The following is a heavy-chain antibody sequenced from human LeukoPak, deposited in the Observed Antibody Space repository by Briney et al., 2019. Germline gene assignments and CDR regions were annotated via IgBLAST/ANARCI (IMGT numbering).Heavy chain of an antibody. D-gene: IGHD3-3*01. Sequence: GASVKVSCKASGYTFTSYAMNWVRQAPGQGLEWMGWINTNTGNPTYAQGFTGRFVFSLDTSVSTAYLQISSLKAEDTAVYYCARDFLGGAASRRGMDVWGQGTTVTVSS. CDR3: ARDFLGGAASRRGMDV. J-gene: IGHJ6*02. CDR2: INTNTGNP. V-gene: IGHV7-4-1*02. CDR1: GYTFTSYA.